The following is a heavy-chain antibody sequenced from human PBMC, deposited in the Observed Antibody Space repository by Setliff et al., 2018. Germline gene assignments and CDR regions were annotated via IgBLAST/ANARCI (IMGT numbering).Heavy chain of an antibody. D-gene: IGHD3-22*01. J-gene: IGHJ2*01. Sequence: PGESLKISCKASGYNFLDYWIGWVRQMPGKGLEWMGIIYPDDSDTRYSPSVQGPFTISADKSISTAYLQWSSLEASDTAFYYCARRRRFDSGGPRSPWYFDLWGRGTLVTVSS. CDR1: GYNFLDYW. CDR2: IYPDDSDT. V-gene: IGHV5-51*01. CDR3: ARRRRFDSGGPRSPWYFDL.